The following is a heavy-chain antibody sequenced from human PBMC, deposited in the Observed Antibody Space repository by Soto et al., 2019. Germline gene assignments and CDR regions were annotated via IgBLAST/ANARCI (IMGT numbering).Heavy chain of an antibody. CDR3: ASEYGSGSYGYSYAMDV. V-gene: IGHV3-23*01. CDR1: GFTFSNYG. J-gene: IGHJ6*02. Sequence: EVQLLESGGGLAQPGGSLRLSCAASGFTFSNYGMNWVRQAPGKGLEWVSGISRRVDSTYYAASVKGRFTISSDNSKHTLYLHMYSLRAEDTAVYFCASEYGSGSYGYSYAMDVWCQGTTVTFSS. D-gene: IGHD3-10*01. CDR2: ISRRVDST.